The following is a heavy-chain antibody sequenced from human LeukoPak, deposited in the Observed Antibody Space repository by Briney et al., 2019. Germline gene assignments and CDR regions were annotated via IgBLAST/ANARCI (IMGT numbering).Heavy chain of an antibody. V-gene: IGHV4-39*01. CDR2: IYSSGCT. CDR3: AKSDGYGLIDY. J-gene: IGHJ4*01. D-gene: IGHD2-21*02. Sequence: SETLSLTCTVSGVSISSSTYYWGWIRQPPGKGLEWIGSIYSSGCTYYNSSLKSRVTISIDTSKNQVSLKMSFVAAADTAVYYCAKSDGYGLIDYWGQGTLVTVSS. CDR1: GVSISSSTYY.